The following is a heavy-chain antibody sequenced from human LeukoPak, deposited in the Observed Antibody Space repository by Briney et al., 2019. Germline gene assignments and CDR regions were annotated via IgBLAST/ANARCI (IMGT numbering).Heavy chain of an antibody. Sequence: GGSLRLSCAASGFTFSTYWMSWVRQAPGKGLEWVSGISGSGYYTYYAQSVKGRFTISRDNPKNTLYIDLNSLRAEDTARYFCARDGSWGDYQFYFYMDVWGKGTTVTVSS. CDR2: ISGSGYYT. D-gene: IGHD3-16*01. CDR3: ARDGSWGDYQFYFYMDV. V-gene: IGHV3-23*01. J-gene: IGHJ6*03. CDR1: GFTFSTYW.